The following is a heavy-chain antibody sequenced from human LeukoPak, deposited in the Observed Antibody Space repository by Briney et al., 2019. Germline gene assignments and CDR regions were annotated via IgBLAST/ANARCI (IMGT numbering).Heavy chain of an antibody. D-gene: IGHD3-10*01. J-gene: IGHJ5*02. Sequence: PSETLSLTCAVYGGSFSGYYWSWIRQPPGKGLEWIGEINHSGSTNYNPSLKSRVTISVDTSKNQISLKLSSVTAADTAVYYCARGKYYYGSGRRGWFDPWGQGTLVTVSS. V-gene: IGHV4-34*01. CDR1: GGSFSGYY. CDR2: INHSGST. CDR3: ARGKYYYGSGRRGWFDP.